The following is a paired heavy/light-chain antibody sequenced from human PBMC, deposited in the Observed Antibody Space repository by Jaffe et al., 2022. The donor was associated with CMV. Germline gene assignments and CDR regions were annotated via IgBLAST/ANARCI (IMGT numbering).Heavy chain of an antibody. D-gene: IGHD7-27*01. CDR2: TYYRSKWYN. CDR3: ARDGEMGLDALHI. J-gene: IGHJ3*02. CDR1: GDSVSSMGAA. Sequence: QIQLQQSGPGLVKPSQTLSLTCGISGDSVSSMGAAWNWIRQSPSRGLEWLGRTYYRSKWYNDYAVSVKSRIIINPDTSKNQFSLQLNSVTPEDTAVYYCARDGEMGLDALHIWGQGTMVTVSS. V-gene: IGHV6-1*01.
Light chain of an antibody. V-gene: IGLV2-18*02. J-gene: IGLJ3*02. CDR1: SSDVGRYNR. Sequence: QSALTQPPSVSGSPGQSVTISCTGTSSDVGRYNRVCWYQQPPGTAPKLIIYEVSSRPSGVPDRFSGSKSGNTASLTISGLQAEDEADYYCSSYTSSNPSLFGGGTKVTVL. CDR3: SSYTSSNPSL. CDR2: EVS.